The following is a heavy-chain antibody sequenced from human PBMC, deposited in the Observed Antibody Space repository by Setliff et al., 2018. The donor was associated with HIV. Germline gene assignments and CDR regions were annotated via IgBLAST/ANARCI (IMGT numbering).Heavy chain of an antibody. CDR3: TTYSSVYYHSDC. CDR2: ISGSGGST. CDR1: GFTFSSYA. J-gene: IGHJ4*02. V-gene: IGHV3-23*01. Sequence: GGSLRLSCAASGFTFSSYAMSWVRQAPGKGLEWVSAISGSGGSTYYADSVKGRFTISRDNSKNTVYLQMNSLRVEDTAVYYCTTYSSVYYHSDCWGQGTLVTVSS. D-gene: IGHD3-22*01.